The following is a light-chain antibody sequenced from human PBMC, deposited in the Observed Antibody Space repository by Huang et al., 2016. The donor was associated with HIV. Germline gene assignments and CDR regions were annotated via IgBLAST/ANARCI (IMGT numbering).Light chain of an antibody. CDR3: QQYNKWPYT. J-gene: IGKJ2*01. V-gene: IGKV3-15*01. Sequence: ELLMTQSPATLSVSPGDSVSLSCRAGESIGSDLAWYQQRPGQAPRLLIYGTSTRASGVPARFSGGGSGTDFTLTITSLQSEDFVIYYCQQYNKWPYTFGLGTKLEIK. CDR2: GTS. CDR1: ESIGSD.